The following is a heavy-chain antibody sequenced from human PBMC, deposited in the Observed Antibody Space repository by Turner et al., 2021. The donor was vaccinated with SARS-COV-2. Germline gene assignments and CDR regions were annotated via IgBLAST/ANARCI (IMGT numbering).Heavy chain of an antibody. CDR2: INPNSGGT. J-gene: IGHJ5*02. D-gene: IGHD6-6*01. CDR3: AREGAPVSSSSRVWFDP. CDR1: GYTFTGYY. V-gene: IGHV1-2*02. Sequence: QVQLVQSGAEVKKPGASVKVSCKASGYTFTGYYMHWVRQAPGQGLEWMGWINPNSGGTNYAQKFQGRVTMTRDTSISTAYMDLSRLRSDDTAVYYCAREGAPVSSSSRVWFDPWGQGTLVTDSS.